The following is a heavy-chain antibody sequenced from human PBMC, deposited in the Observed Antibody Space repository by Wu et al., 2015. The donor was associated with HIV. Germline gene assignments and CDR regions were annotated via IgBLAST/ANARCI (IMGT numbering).Heavy chain of an antibody. D-gene: IGHD1-14*01. J-gene: IGHJ6*03. V-gene: IGHV1-2*02. CDR1: GNTFADYH. Sequence: VQLVQSGAEVKKPGASVKVSCTGSGNTFADYHLHWVRQAPGQGLEWMGCIKPNSGGSDYAQKFQGRVTMTRDRSISTAYMELSRLTSDDTAVYFCAREVLGRDFTENYYFMDVWGKGTTVTVSS. CDR3: AREVLGRDFTENYYFMDV. CDR2: IKPNSGGS.